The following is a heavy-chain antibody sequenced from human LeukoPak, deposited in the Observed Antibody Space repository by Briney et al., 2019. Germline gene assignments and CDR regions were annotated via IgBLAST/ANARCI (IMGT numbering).Heavy chain of an antibody. J-gene: IGHJ3*02. D-gene: IGHD5-18*01. CDR2: ISASGGST. CDR1: GFTFSSSA. V-gene: IGHV3-23*01. Sequence: GGSLRLSCAASGFTFSSSAMSWARQVPGKGLEWVSGISASGGSTSYADSVRGRFTISRDNSKNTLYLQMNSLRAEDTAVYYCAKALRGYGAFDIWGQGTMVTVSS. CDR3: AKALRGYGAFDI.